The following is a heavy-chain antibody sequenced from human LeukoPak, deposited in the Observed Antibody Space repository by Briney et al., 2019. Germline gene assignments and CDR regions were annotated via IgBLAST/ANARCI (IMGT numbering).Heavy chain of an antibody. V-gene: IGHV4-34*01. J-gene: IGHJ5*02. CDR3: AGAARHCWGGYYTGANGFDP. D-gene: IGHD3-3*02. CDR2: INHSRST. CDR1: GGSFSGYY. Sequence: PSETLSLTCAVYGGSFSGYYWSWIRQPPGKGLEWIGEINHSRSTNYNPSVKSRVTISVDTSKNQFSLKLSSVTAVDTAVYYCAGAARHCWGGYYTGANGFDPWGQGTLVTVSS.